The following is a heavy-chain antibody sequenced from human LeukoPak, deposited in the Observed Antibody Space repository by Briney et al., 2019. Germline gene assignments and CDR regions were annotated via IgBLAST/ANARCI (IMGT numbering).Heavy chain of an antibody. CDR1: GFTFSSYW. CDR3: ARDPDYGDYWAYYYMDV. J-gene: IGHJ6*03. V-gene: IGHV3-7*01. CDR2: IKQDGSEK. D-gene: IGHD4-17*01. Sequence: PGGSLRLSCAASGFTFSSYWMSWVRQAPGKGREGVANIKQDGSEKYYVDSVKGRFTISRDNAKNSLYLQMNSLRAEDTAVYYCARDPDYGDYWAYYYMDVWGKGTTVTVSS.